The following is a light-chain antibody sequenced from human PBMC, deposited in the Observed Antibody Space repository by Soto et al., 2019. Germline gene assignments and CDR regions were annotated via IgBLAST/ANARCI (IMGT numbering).Light chain of an antibody. CDR1: QSVSTY. CDR3: QQRVNWPPGT. Sequence: EILLTQSPATLSLSPGERATLSCRASQSVSTYLAWYQQKPGQAPRLLIYDASNRATGIPARFSGSGSGTDFTLTISSREPEDFAVYYCQQRVNWPPGTFGQGTKVKI. CDR2: DAS. V-gene: IGKV3-11*01. J-gene: IGKJ1*01.